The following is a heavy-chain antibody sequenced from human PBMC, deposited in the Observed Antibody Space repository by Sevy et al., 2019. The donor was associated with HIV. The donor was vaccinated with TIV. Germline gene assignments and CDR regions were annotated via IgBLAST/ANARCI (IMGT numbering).Heavy chain of an antibody. CDR2: INQDGSGK. J-gene: IGHJ4*02. CDR3: ARDPFSKADY. CDR1: GFTFSSYW. V-gene: IGHV3-7*01. Sequence: GGSLRLSCAGSGFTFSSYWMSWVRQAPGKGLEWVANINQDGSGKNYVDSVKGRSTIPRDNAKNSLYLKMNSLRAEDTAVYYCARDPFSKADYWGQGTLVTVSS. D-gene: IGHD4-4*01.